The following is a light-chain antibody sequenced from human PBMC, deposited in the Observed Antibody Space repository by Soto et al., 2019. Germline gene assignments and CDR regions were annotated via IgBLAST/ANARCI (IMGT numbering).Light chain of an antibody. CDR2: GPS. CDR3: QQYKSWPIT. V-gene: IGKV3-15*01. Sequence: EIVMMQSPATLSVSPGDRATLSCRASQSVSGDLAWYQQKPGKAPRLLIYGPSTRATGIPARFSGSGSGTEFTLTISGLHAEYVAIYFCQQYKSWPITFGQGTRLEIK. J-gene: IGKJ5*01. CDR1: QSVSGD.